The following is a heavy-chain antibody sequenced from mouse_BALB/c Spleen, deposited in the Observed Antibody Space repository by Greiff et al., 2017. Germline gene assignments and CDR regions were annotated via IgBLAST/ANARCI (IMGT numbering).Heavy chain of an antibody. CDR2: IDPENGNT. V-gene: IGHV14-1*02. J-gene: IGHJ3*01. Sequence: DVQLQESGAELVRPGALVKLSCKASGFNIKDYYMHWVKQRPEQGLEWIGWIDPENGNTIYDPKFQGKASITADTSSNTAYLQLSSLTSEDTAVYYCARGTGAWFAYWGQGTLVTVSA. D-gene: IGHD4-1*01. CDR1: GFNIKDYY. CDR3: ARGTGAWFAY.